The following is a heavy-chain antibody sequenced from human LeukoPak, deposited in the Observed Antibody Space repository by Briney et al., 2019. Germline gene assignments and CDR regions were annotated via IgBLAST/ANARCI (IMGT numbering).Heavy chain of an antibody. Sequence: SVKVSCKASGGTFSSYTISWVRQAPGQGLEWMGRIIPILGIANYAQKFQGRVTITADKSTSTAYMELSILRSEDTAVYYCARVGGVTGTTRWGQGTLVTVSS. CDR1: GGTFSSYT. J-gene: IGHJ4*02. CDR3: ARVGGVTGTTR. V-gene: IGHV1-69*02. D-gene: IGHD1-7*01. CDR2: IIPILGIA.